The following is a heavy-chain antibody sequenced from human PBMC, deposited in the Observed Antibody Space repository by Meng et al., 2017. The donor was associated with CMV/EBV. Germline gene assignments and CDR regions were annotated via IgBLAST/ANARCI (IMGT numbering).Heavy chain of an antibody. J-gene: IGHJ5*02. CDR1: GDRVSSKIAA. D-gene: IGHD6-13*01. V-gene: IGHV6-1*01. CDR3: ARDPHSSSWYGWFDP. CDR2: TYYRSKWYN. Sequence: HVPLPPSGPGLVKPSPTLSLTCATSGDRVSSKIAAWNWIRQSPSRGLEWLGRTYYRSKWYNDYAVSVKSRITINPDTSKNQFSLQLNSVTPEDTAVYYCARDPHSSSWYGWFDPWGQGTLVTVSS.